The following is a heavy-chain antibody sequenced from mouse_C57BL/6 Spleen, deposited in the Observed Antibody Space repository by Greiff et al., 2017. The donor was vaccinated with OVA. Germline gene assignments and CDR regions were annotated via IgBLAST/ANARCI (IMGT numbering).Heavy chain of an antibody. V-gene: IGHV10-1*01. CDR1: GFSFNTYA. D-gene: IGHD2-3*01. J-gene: IGHJ3*01. CDR2: IRSKSNNYAT. Sequence: EVKLVESGGGLVQPKGSLKLSCAASGFSFNTYAMNWVRQAPGKGLEWVARIRSKSNNYATYYADSVKDRFTISRDDSESMLYLQMNNLKTEDTAMYYCVRQDGYYEGFAYWGQGTLVTVSA. CDR3: VRQDGYYEGFAY.